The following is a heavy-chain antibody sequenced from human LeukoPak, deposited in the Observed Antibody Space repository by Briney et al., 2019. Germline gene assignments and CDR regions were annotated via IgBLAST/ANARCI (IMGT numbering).Heavy chain of an antibody. CDR3: ARGEGYYDSSGPPHW. V-gene: IGHV4-31*03. CDR2: IYYSGST. J-gene: IGHJ4*02. Sequence: SQTLSLTCTVSGGSISSGGYYWSWIRQHPGKGLEWIGYIYYSGSTYYNPSLKSRVTISVDPSKNQFSLKLSSVTAADTAVYYCARGEGYYDSSGPPHWWGQGTLVTVSS. CDR1: GGSISSGGYY. D-gene: IGHD3-22*01.